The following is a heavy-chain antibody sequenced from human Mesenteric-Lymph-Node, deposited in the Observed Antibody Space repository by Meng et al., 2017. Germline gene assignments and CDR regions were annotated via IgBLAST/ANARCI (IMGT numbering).Heavy chain of an antibody. CDR1: GFTFSSYA. CDR2: ISSSSSYI. V-gene: IGHV3-21*01. D-gene: IGHD6-13*01. Sequence: GGSLRLSCAASGFTFSSYAMSWVRQAPGKGLEWVSSISSSSSYIYYADSVKGRFTISRDNAKNSLYLQMNSLRAEDTAVYYCASLPRGSSSWYRMNPDYWGQGTLVTVSS. J-gene: IGHJ4*02. CDR3: ASLPRGSSSWYRMNPDY.